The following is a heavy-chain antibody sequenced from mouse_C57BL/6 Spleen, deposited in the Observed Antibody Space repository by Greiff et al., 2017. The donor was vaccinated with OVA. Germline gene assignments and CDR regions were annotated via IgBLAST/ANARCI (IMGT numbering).Heavy chain of an antibody. CDR1: GFTFSSYA. J-gene: IGHJ2*01. Sequence: EVQLVESGGGLVKPGGSLKLSCAASGFTFSSYAMSWVRQTPEKRLEWVATISAGGSYTYYPDNVKGRFTISRDKAKNNLYLQMSHLKSEDTAMYYCAREGDYEIFDYWGQGTTLTVSS. V-gene: IGHV5-4*01. CDR3: AREGDYEIFDY. CDR2: ISAGGSYT. D-gene: IGHD2-4*01.